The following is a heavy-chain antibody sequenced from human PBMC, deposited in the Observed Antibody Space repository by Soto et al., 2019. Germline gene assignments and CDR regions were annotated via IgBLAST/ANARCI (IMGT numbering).Heavy chain of an antibody. CDR1: RYTFTDYY. Sequence: ASVKVSCKASRYTFTDYYVNWVRRAPGQGLEWMGWINPNNGVTNYAQRFQGRVTMTRDTSIGTVYMDLTRLRSDDTAVYYCARGALTVANWFDPWGQGTQVTVSS. CDR2: INPNNGVT. CDR3: ARGALTVANWFDP. D-gene: IGHD6-19*01. J-gene: IGHJ5*02. V-gene: IGHV1-2*02.